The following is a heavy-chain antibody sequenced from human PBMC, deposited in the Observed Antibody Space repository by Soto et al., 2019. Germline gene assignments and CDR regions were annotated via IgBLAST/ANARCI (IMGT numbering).Heavy chain of an antibody. V-gene: IGHV1-18*01. CDR2: ISAYDGYT. Sequence: AASVKVSCKASGYTFTSYGINWVRQAPGQRLEWLGWISAYDGYTNYAQILQGRVSMTTDTSTKTAYMELRSLRSDDTAMYYCARGGFYDSSGARNYYYYGMNVWGQGTTVTVSS. CDR3: ARGGFYDSSGARNYYYYGMNV. D-gene: IGHD3-22*01. J-gene: IGHJ6*02. CDR1: GYTFTSYG.